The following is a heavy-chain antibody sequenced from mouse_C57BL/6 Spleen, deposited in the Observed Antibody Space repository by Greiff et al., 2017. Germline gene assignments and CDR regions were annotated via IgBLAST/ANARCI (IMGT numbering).Heavy chain of an antibody. D-gene: IGHD2-3*01. J-gene: IGHJ4*01. Sequence: QVQLQQSGPELVKPGASVKISCKASGYAFSSSWMNWVKQRPGKGLEWIGRIYPGDGDTNYNGKFKGKATLTADKSSSTAYMQRSSLTSEDSAVYFCARDGYYVGAMDYWGQGTSVTVSS. CDR3: ARDGYYVGAMDY. CDR2: IYPGDGDT. CDR1: GYAFSSSW. V-gene: IGHV1-82*01.